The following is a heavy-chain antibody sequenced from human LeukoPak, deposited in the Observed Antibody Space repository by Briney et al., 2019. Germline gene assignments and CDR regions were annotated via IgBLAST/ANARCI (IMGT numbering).Heavy chain of an antibody. Sequence: ASVKVSCKASGYTFTSYGISWVRQAPGQGLEWMGWISAYNGNTNYAQKLQGRVTVTTDTSTSTAYMELRSLRSDDTAVYYCARGADRTYYYDSSGLGAFDIWGQGTMVTVSS. V-gene: IGHV1-18*01. J-gene: IGHJ3*02. CDR2: ISAYNGNT. D-gene: IGHD3-22*01. CDR1: GYTFTSYG. CDR3: ARGADRTYYYDSSGLGAFDI.